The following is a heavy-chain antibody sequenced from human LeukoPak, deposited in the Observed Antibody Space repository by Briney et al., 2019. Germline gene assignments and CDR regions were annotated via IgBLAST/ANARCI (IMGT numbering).Heavy chain of an antibody. CDR3: AKGGSSSSLDY. Sequence: PGGSLRLSCAASGFTFSSYDMSWVRQAPGKGLEWVSPISGRGGSTYYADSVKGRFTISRDNSKNTLYLQMNSLRAEDTAVYYCAKGGSSSSLDYWGQGTLVTVTS. J-gene: IGHJ4*02. CDR1: GFTFSSYD. V-gene: IGHV3-23*01. CDR2: ISGRGGST. D-gene: IGHD6-6*01.